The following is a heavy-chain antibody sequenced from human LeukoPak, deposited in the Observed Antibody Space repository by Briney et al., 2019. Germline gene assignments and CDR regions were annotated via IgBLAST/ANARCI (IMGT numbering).Heavy chain of an antibody. Sequence: SQTLSLTCTVSGGSISSGSYYWSWVRQPAGKGLEWIGRIYTSGSTNYNPSLKSRVTISVDTSKNQFSLKLSSVTAADTAVYYCARDLYSYGYSVQDYWGQGTLVTVSS. CDR1: GGSISSGSYY. V-gene: IGHV4-61*02. D-gene: IGHD5-18*01. CDR3: ARDLYSYGYSVQDY. CDR2: IYTSGST. J-gene: IGHJ4*02.